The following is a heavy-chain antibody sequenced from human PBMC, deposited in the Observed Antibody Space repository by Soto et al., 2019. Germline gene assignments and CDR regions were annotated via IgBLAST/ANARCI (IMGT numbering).Heavy chain of an antibody. D-gene: IGHD3-9*01. CDR3: ARVPLRYFDWLLPGHDAFDI. J-gene: IGHJ3*02. CDR2: INPNSGGT. V-gene: IGHV1-2*02. CDR1: GYTFTGYY. Sequence: ASVKVSCKASGYTFTGYYMHWVRQAPGQGLEWMGWINPNSGGTNYAQKFQGRVTMTRDTSISTAYMELSRLRSDDTAVYYCARVPLRYFDWLLPGHDAFDIWGQGTMVTVSS.